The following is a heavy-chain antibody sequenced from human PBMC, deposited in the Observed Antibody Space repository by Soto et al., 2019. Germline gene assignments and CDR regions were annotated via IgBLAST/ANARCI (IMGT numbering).Heavy chain of an antibody. CDR2: IIPIFGTA. Sequence: GASVKVSCKASGGTFSSYAISWVRQAPGQGLEWMGGIIPIFGTANYAQKFQGRVTITADESTSTAYMELSSLRSEDTAVYYCASAAGGPYANIAAAGTPFDYWGQGTLVTAPQ. J-gene: IGHJ4*02. V-gene: IGHV1-69*13. D-gene: IGHD6-13*01. CDR3: ASAAGGPYANIAAAGTPFDY. CDR1: GGTFSSYA.